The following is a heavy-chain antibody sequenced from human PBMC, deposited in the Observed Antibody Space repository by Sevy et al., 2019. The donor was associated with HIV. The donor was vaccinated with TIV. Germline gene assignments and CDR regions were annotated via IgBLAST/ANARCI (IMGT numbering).Heavy chain of an antibody. CDR3: AREPPVTGTFTASASEDYGMDV. D-gene: IGHD1-7*01. Sequence: ASVKVSCKASGYTFTSYYMHWVRQAPGQGLEWMGIINPSGGSTSYAQKFQGRVTMTRDTSTSTVYMELSSLRSEDTAVYYCAREPPVTGTFTASASEDYGMDVWGQGTTVTVSS. CDR2: INPSGGST. CDR1: GYTFTSYY. V-gene: IGHV1-46*01. J-gene: IGHJ6*02.